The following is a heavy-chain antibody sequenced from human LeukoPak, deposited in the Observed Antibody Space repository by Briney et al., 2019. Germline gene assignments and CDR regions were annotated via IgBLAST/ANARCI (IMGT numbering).Heavy chain of an antibody. Sequence: SETLSLTCTVSGGSISSYYWSWIRQPPGKGLEWIGYISYSGSTNYNPSLKSRVTISADTSKNQFSLKLSSVTAADTAVYYCARGRGIYYYGSGIDYWGQGTLVTVSS. V-gene: IGHV4-59*12. CDR1: GGSISSYY. CDR3: ARGRGIYYYGSGIDY. J-gene: IGHJ4*02. CDR2: ISYSGST. D-gene: IGHD3-10*01.